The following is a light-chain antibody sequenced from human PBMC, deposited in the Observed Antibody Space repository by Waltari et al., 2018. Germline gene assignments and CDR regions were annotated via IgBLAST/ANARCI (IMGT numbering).Light chain of an antibody. CDR2: GAS. J-gene: IGKJ1*01. CDR1: QSVSSSY. CDR3: QQYGSSP. Sequence: IVLTQPPGTLSLSPGERATLSCRASQSVSSSYLAWYQQKPGQAPRLLIYGASSRATGIPDRFSGSGSGTDFTLTISRLEPEDFAVYYCQQYGSSPFGQGTKVEIK. V-gene: IGKV3-20*01.